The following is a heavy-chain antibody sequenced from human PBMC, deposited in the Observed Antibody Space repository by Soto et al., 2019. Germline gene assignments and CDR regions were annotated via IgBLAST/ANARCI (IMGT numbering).Heavy chain of an antibody. Sequence: EVQLLESGGGLVQTGGSLRLSCAASGFAFNIYSMGWVRQAPGKGLEWFSVISGNGASTYYSESVKGRFTISRDHSKNTLFLQMNSMRAEDTAVYYCARLGGYSGYDPFDYWGQGTLVTVSS. CDR1: GFAFNIYS. CDR3: ARLGGYSGYDPFDY. J-gene: IGHJ4*02. D-gene: IGHD5-12*01. CDR2: ISGNGAST. V-gene: IGHV3-23*01.